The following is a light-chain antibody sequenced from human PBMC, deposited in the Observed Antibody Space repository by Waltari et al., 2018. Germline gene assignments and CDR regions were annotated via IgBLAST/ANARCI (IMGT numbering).Light chain of an antibody. CDR1: QNVGRS. CDR3: QHNVRLPVT. Sequence: IVLTQSPGTLSLSPGESATLSCRASQNVGRSLVWYQQKPGQAPRLLIYDTSTRATGIPDRFSGSGSGTGFSLSIARLEPEDFAVYYCQHNVRLPVTFGQGTKVEI. V-gene: IGKV3-20*01. J-gene: IGKJ1*01. CDR2: DTS.